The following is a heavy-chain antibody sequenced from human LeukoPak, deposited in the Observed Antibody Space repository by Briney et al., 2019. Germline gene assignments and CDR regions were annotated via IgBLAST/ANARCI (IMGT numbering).Heavy chain of an antibody. Sequence: SETLSLTCTVSGGSISSSNFYWSWIRQPAGKGLEWIGRIYTSGITTYSPSLKSRVAMSVDTSKNQFSLKLSSVTAADTAVYYCASTPYRDNSGWSAHEYFHHWGQGTLVTVSS. CDR2: IYTSGIT. D-gene: IGHD3-22*01. CDR1: GGSISSSNFY. V-gene: IGHV4-61*02. J-gene: IGHJ1*01. CDR3: ASTPYRDNSGWSAHEYFHH.